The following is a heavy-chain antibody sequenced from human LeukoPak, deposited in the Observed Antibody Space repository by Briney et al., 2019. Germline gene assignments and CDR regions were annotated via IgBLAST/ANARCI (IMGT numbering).Heavy chain of an antibody. V-gene: IGHV4-39*01. D-gene: IGHD4-23*01. CDR1: GGSISSSSYY. CDR2: IYYSGST. CDR3: ASFRFDGNPTYYYYGMDV. J-gene: IGHJ6*02. Sequence: SETLSLTCTVSGGSISSSSYYWGWLRQPPGKGLEWIGSIYYSGSTYYNPSLKSRVTISVDTSKNQFSLKLSSVTAADTAVYYCASFRFDGNPTYYYYGMDVWGQGTTVTVSS.